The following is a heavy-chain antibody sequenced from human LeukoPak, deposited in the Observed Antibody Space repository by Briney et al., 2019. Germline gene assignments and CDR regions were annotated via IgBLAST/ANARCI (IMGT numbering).Heavy chain of an antibody. V-gene: IGHV3-30*02. CDR3: ARVPYYYDSSGSY. CDR2: VRSDGTNK. CDR1: GFTFTSHG. J-gene: IGHJ4*02. Sequence: PGGSLRLSCAASGFTFTSHGMHWVRQAPGKGLEGVAVVRSDGTNKYYADSVKGRFTISRDNSENTLYLQMNSLRTEDTAVYYCARVPYYYDSSGSYWGQGTLVTVSS. D-gene: IGHD3-22*01.